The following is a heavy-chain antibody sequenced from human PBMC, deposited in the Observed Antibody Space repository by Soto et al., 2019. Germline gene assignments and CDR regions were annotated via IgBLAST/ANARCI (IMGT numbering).Heavy chain of an antibody. D-gene: IGHD5-18*01. J-gene: IGHJ5*02. CDR2: ISSSSSYI. Sequence: EVQLVESGGGLVKPGVSLRLSCAASGFTFSSYSMNWVRHAAAKGLEWVSSISSSSSYIYYADSGKGRFTISRDNAKNSLYLQMNSLSAEDTAVYYCAKGRRGYSYGPWGQGTLVTVSS. CDR3: AKGRRGYSYGP. V-gene: IGHV3-21*01. CDR1: GFTFSSYS.